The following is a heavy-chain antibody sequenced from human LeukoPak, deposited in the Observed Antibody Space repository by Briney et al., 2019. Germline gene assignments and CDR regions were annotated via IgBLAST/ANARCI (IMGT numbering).Heavy chain of an antibody. Sequence: PGGSLRLSCAASGFTFSNYAMSWVRQAPGKGLEWVSLISGSGGSTYYADSVKGRFTISRDNSKNTLYLQMNSLRAEDTAVYYCAKANSQWLDIGNFDYWGQGTLLTVSS. CDR3: AKANSQWLDIGNFDY. D-gene: IGHD6-19*01. CDR1: GFTFSNYA. V-gene: IGHV3-23*01. CDR2: ISGSGGST. J-gene: IGHJ4*02.